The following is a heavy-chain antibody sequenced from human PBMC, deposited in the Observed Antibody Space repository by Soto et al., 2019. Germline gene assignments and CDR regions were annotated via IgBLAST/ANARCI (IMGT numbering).Heavy chain of an antibody. CDR1: GGSITSSY. CDR2: IYDTGISGYTPST. Sequence: WETLSLTCTVSGGSITSSYWSWIRRPPGKGLEWIAYIYDTGISGYTPSTSYNPSLKSRVTMSVDTSKSQFSLKLTSVTAADTAVYYCARGEHEFFYYGLDVWGQRITVTVSS. CDR3: ARGEHEFFYYGLDV. D-gene: IGHD3-10*01. J-gene: IGHJ6*02. V-gene: IGHV4-59*01.